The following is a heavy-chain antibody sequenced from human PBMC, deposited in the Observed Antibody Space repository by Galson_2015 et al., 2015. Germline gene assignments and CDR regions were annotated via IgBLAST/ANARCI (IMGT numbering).Heavy chain of an antibody. CDR1: GYTFIEYY. J-gene: IGHJ5*01. D-gene: IGHD3-10*01. V-gene: IGHV1-46*01. Sequence: SVKVSCKASGYTFIEYYIHWVRQAPGQGPEWMGVVNPRGGSPTYAQTFQGRATITSDASTTTVTMELSGLKSEDTAVYFCAREGHGSGSYYDSWGLGTLVTVSS. CDR3: AREGHGSGSYYDS. CDR2: VNPRGGSP.